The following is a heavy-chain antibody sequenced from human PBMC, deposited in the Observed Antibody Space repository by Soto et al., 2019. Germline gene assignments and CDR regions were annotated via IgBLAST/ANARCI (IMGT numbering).Heavy chain of an antibody. CDR2: IYYSGST. D-gene: IGHD3-3*01. Sequence: PSETLSLTCTVSGGSISSYYWSWIRQPPGKGLEWIGYIYYSGSTNYNPSLKSRVTISVDTSKNQFSLKLSSVTAADTAVYYCASSRDYFFWSGYYPTLFDFCGKGSLVPVSS. V-gene: IGHV4-59*08. CDR3: ASSRDYFFWSGYYPTLFDF. J-gene: IGHJ4*02. CDR1: GGSISSYY.